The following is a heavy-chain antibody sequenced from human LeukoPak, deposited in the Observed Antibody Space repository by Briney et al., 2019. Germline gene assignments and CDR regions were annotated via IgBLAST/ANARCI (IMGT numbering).Heavy chain of an antibody. CDR3: ARLSDGYNEFDY. J-gene: IGHJ4*02. CDR2: IYYSGST. D-gene: IGHD5-24*01. Sequence: PSATLSLTCTVSGGSISSYYWSWIRQPPGKGLEWIGYIYYSGSTNYNPSLKSRVTISVDTSKNQFSLKLSSVTAADTAVYYCARLSDGYNEFDYWGQGTLVTVSS. V-gene: IGHV4-59*08. CDR1: GGSISSYY.